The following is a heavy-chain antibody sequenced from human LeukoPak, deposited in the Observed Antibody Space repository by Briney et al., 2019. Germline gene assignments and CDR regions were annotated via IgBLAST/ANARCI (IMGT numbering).Heavy chain of an antibody. CDR1: GGTFSSYA. CDR3: ARAVSLEEQWLPGGY. Sequence: SVKVSCKASGGTFSSYAISWVRQAPGQGLEWMGGIIPIFGTANYAQKFQGRVTITADESTSTAYMELSSLRSEDTAVYYCARAVSLEEQWLPGGYWGQGTLVTVSS. V-gene: IGHV1-69*13. J-gene: IGHJ4*02. CDR2: IIPIFGTA. D-gene: IGHD6-19*01.